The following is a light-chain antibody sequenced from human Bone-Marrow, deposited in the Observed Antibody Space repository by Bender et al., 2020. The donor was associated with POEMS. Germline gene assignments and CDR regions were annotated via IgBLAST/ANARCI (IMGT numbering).Light chain of an antibody. Sequence: QSVLTQPPSASGTPGQRVTISCSGSSSKFGSYPVNWYQQLPGAAPKLVIFNNSQRPSVVPDRFSGSNSGTSASLAIRGLVSEDEAVFSCGTGDDGLSGWVFGGGTKLPVL. J-gene: IGLJ3*02. V-gene: IGLV1-44*01. CDR3: GTGDDGLSGWV. CDR2: NNS. CDR1: SSKFGSYP.